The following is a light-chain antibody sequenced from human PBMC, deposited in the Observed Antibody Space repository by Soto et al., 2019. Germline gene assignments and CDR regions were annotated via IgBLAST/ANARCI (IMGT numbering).Light chain of an antibody. CDR3: AAWDDSLSSPV. CDR1: SSNIGINY. CDR2: RNN. V-gene: IGLV1-47*01. Sequence: QSVLTQPPSASGTPGQRVTISCSGSSSNIGINYVYWYQQLPGTAPKLLIYRNNQRPSGVPDRFSGSKSGTSASLAISGLRSEDEADYYCAAWDDSLSSPVFGGGTKVT. J-gene: IGLJ3*02.